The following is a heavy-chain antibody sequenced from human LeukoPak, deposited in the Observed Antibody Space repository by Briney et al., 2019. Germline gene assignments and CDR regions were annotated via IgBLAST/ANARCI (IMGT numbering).Heavy chain of an antibody. V-gene: IGHV1-3*01. Sequence: ASVKVSCKASGYIFTKYVVHWVRQGPGQRPEWMGWIKAGNGDTKYSQNFQDRLTITRDTSASTVYMELSSLTSEDTALYYCARDDCGDTCYPGGYWGQGTLVTVSS. CDR1: GYIFTKYV. J-gene: IGHJ4*02. CDR2: IKAGNGDT. CDR3: ARDDCGDTCYPGGY. D-gene: IGHD2-21*01.